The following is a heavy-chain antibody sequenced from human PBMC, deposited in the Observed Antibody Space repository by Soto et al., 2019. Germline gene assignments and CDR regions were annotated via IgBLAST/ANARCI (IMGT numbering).Heavy chain of an antibody. CDR1: GGTFSSYA. V-gene: IGHV1-69*06. Sequence: GASVKVSCKASGGTFSSYALSWVRQAPGQGLEWMGGIIPIFGTANYAQKFQGRVTITADKSTSTAYMELSSLRSEDTAVYYCASVTARPSSTRPRPSMDVWGQGTTVTVSS. J-gene: IGHJ6*02. CDR2: IIPIFGTA. CDR3: ASVTARPSSTRPRPSMDV. D-gene: IGHD6-13*01.